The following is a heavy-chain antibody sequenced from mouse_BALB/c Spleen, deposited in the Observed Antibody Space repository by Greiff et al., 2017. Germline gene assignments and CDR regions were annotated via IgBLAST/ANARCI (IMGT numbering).Heavy chain of an antibody. CDR3: ARDGARGFAY. CDR1: GFTFSSYA. V-gene: IGHV5-9-4*01. J-gene: IGHJ3*01. Sequence: VQGVESGGGLVQPGGSLKLSCAASGFTFSSYAMSWVRQSPEKRLEWVAAISSGGSYTYYPDTVTGRFTISRDNAKNTLYLEMSSLRSEDTAMYYCARDGARGFAYWGKGNLVTGSA. CDR2: ISSGGSYT.